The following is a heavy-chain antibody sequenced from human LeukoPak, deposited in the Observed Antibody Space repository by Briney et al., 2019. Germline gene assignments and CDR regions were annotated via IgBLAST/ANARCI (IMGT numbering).Heavy chain of an antibody. J-gene: IGHJ4*02. V-gene: IGHV3-23*01. CDR3: AKDGLSGYNFDY. CDR2: VSDSGGST. CDR1: GFTFSGFA. D-gene: IGHD5-24*01. Sequence: GGSLRLSCAASGFTFSGFAMTWVRQAPGKGLEWVATVSDSGGSTYHADAVKGRFTISRDNSQNTLFLQMNSLRGEDTAVYYCAKDGLSGYNFDYWGQGTLVSVSS.